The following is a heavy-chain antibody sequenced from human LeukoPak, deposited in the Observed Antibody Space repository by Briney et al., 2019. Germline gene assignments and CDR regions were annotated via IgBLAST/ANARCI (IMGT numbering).Heavy chain of an antibody. J-gene: IGHJ5*02. CDR1: GFTFSSYA. CDR2: LSGSGDTT. D-gene: IGHD6-19*01. V-gene: IGHV3-23*01. CDR3: AKVGEASSGWYTGWFDP. Sequence: GASLRLSCAVSGFTFSSYAMNWVRKAPGKGLEWVSGLSGSGDTTRYAESVKGRFTISRDNSKNTVYLQINSLRAEDTAVYYCAKVGEASSGWYTGWFDPWGQGTLVTVSS.